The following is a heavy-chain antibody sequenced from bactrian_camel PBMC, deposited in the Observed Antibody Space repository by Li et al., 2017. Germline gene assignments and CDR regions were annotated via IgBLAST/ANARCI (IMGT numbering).Heavy chain of an antibody. D-gene: IGHD3*01. V-gene: IGHV3S53*01. J-gene: IGHJ4*01. CDR2: LDARGQT. Sequence: HVQLVESGGGSVQAGGSLTLSCSVSGHDYTNCMGWFRQAPGKEREGVATLDARGQTTYADSVKGRFTVSQTMANNTLYLEMVNLKPEDTALYYCAAGPLDWRGCGRRETVWTNWGPGTQVTVS. CDR1: GHDYTNC. CDR3: AAGPLDWRGCGRRETVWTN.